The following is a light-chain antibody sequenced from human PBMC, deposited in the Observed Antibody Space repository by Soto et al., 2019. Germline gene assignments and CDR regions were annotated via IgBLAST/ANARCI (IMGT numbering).Light chain of an antibody. CDR2: LNCDGSH. V-gene: IGLV4-69*01. Sequence: QLVLTQTPSASASLGASVKLTCTLSSGHSSYAIAWHQQQPEKGPRYLMKLNCDGSHSKGDGIPDRFSGSSSGAERYLTISSLQSEDEADYYCQTWGTGVVVFGGGTKVTVL. J-gene: IGLJ2*01. CDR1: SGHSSYA. CDR3: QTWGTGVVV.